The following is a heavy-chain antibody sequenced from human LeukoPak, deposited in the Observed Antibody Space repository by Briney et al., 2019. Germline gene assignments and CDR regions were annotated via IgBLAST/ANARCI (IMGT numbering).Heavy chain of an antibody. V-gene: IGHV3-53*05. CDR2: IYSGGST. CDR3: AKAVRPPVAGSSAFDI. D-gene: IGHD6-19*01. CDR1: GFTVSNNY. J-gene: IGHJ3*02. Sequence: PGGSLRLSCAASGFTVSNNYMSWVRQAPGKGLEWVSVIYSGGSTHYADSVKGRFTISRDNSKNTLYLQMNSLRAEDMALYYCAKAVRPPVAGSSAFDIWGQGTMVTVSS.